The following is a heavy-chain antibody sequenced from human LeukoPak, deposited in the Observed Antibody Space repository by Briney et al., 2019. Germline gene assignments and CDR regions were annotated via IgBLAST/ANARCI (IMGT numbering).Heavy chain of an antibody. V-gene: IGHV3-9*01. J-gene: IGHJ5*02. CDR2: ISWNSGSI. D-gene: IGHD3-10*01. Sequence: GGSLRLSCAASGFTFDDYAMHWVRQAPGKGLEWVSGISWNSGSIGYADSVKGRFTISRDNAKNSLYLQMNSLRAEDTAVYYCAKDSFITMVRGVLSVTRYNWFDPWGQGTLVTVSS. CDR3: AKDSFITMVRGVLSVTRYNWFDP. CDR1: GFTFDDYA.